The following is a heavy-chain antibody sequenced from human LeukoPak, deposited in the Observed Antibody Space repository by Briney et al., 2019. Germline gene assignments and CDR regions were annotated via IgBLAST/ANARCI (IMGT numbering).Heavy chain of an antibody. Sequence: GGSLRLSCSASGFTFSSYPMHWVRQAPGKGLQYVSVITGNGGSTHYADSVKGRFTISRDNSKNTLYLEMSSLRAEDTAVYYCMYSGNYRFDYWGQGTLVTVSS. V-gene: IGHV3-64D*09. CDR1: GFTFSSYP. CDR3: MYSGNYRFDY. J-gene: IGHJ4*02. CDR2: ITGNGGST. D-gene: IGHD1-26*01.